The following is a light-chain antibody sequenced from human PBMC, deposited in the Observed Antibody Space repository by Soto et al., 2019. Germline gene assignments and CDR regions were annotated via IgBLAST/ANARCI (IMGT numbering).Light chain of an antibody. CDR3: QKYNSLPFT. V-gene: IGKV1-27*01. CDR1: QDISTY. CDR2: GPS. Sequence: DIQMPQSPSSLSASVGDTDTITCRASQDISTYLAWFQQNPGEAPKLLIYGPSTLESGVPSRFSGGKSGKDVTITISGVQPEEVAIYYCQKYNSLPFTFGPGTKVEIQ. J-gene: IGKJ3*01.